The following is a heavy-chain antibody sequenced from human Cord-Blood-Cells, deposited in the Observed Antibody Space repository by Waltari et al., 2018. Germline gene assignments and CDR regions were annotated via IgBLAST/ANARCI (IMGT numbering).Heavy chain of an antibody. V-gene: IGHV4-34*01. Sequence: QVQLQQWGAGLLKPSETLSLTCAVYGGSFSGYYWSWIRQPPGKGLGWNGEINHSGRTNYNPSLKSRVTISVDTSKNQFSLKLSSVTAADTAVYYCARGYCSSTSCYNFDYWGQVTLVTVSS. D-gene: IGHD2-2*02. CDR3: ARGYCSSTSCYNFDY. CDR1: GGSFSGYY. CDR2: INHSGRT. J-gene: IGHJ4*02.